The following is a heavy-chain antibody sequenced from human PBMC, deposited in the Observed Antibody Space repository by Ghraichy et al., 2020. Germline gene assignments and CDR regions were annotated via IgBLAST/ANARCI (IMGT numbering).Heavy chain of an antibody. CDR1: GGTFSSYA. CDR2: IIPIFGTA. Sequence: SVKVSCKASGGTFSSYAISWVRQAPGQGLEWMGGIIPIFGTANYAQKFQGRVTITADESTSTAYMELSSLRSEDTAVYYCARDLLDYYGSGNPEYYFDYWGQGTLVTVSS. CDR3: ARDLLDYYGSGNPEYYFDY. D-gene: IGHD3-10*01. J-gene: IGHJ4*02. V-gene: IGHV1-69*13.